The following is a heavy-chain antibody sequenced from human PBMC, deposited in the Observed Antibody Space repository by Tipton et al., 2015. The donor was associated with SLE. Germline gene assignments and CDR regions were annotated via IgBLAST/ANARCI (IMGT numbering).Heavy chain of an antibody. J-gene: IGHJ4*02. V-gene: IGHV3-23*03. D-gene: IGHD7-27*01. CDR2: IYPGGDT. CDR3: ASELGIKGGFDY. Sequence: SLRLSCAASRFTFSSFAMSWVRQSPGKGLEWVSVIYPGGDTYYTDSVKGRFSISRDDSKNTLYLQMNSLRAEDTAVYYCASELGIKGGFDYWGQGTLVTVSS. CDR1: RFTFSSFA.